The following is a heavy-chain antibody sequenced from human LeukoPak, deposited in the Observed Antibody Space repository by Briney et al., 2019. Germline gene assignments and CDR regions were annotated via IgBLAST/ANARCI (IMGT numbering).Heavy chain of an antibody. V-gene: IGHV3-33*01. D-gene: IGHD3-22*01. CDR3: ARDRGYYYDSSGYFDY. CDR2: IWYDGSNK. J-gene: IGHJ4*02. Sequence: GGSLRLSCAASGFTFSSYGMPWVRQAPGKGLEWVAVIWYDGSNKYYADSVKGRFTISRDNSKNTLYLQMNSLRAEDTAVYYCARDRGYYYDSSGYFDYWGQGTLVTVSS. CDR1: GFTFSSYG.